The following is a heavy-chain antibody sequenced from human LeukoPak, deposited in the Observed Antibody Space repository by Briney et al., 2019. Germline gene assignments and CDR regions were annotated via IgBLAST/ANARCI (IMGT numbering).Heavy chain of an antibody. J-gene: IGHJ4*02. CDR3: ARDAYGDYVVDY. Sequence: PGGSLRLSCAASGFTFSSYWMHWVRQAPGKGLVWVSRINSDGSSTSYADSVKGRFTISRDNAKNTLYLQMNSLRAEDTAVYYYARDAYGDYVVDYWGQGSLVTVSS. D-gene: IGHD4-17*01. CDR2: INSDGSST. V-gene: IGHV3-74*01. CDR1: GFTFSSYW.